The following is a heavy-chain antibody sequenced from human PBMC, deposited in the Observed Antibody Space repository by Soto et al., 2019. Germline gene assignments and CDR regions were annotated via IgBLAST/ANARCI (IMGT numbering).Heavy chain of an antibody. CDR3: ARYPTSLNNWFDP. J-gene: IGHJ5*02. CDR2: ITPIFDTT. Sequence: QIHLVQSGAEVKKPGSSVKISCTASGGTFSNYAISWVRQAPGQGLEWMGGITPIFDTTNYAQKFQGRLTITADTSTSTAYMELSGLRSDDTAIYFCARYPTSLNNWFDPWGQGTLVTVSS. D-gene: IGHD3-9*01. CDR1: GGTFSNYA. V-gene: IGHV1-69*06.